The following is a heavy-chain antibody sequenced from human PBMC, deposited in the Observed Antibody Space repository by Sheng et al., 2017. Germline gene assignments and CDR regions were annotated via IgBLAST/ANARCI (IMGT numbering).Heavy chain of an antibody. D-gene: IGHD3-10*01. CDR2: VSPKGST. CDR3: AKKVRDRVVSHFDV. Sequence: QVRLQESGPRLVKPSETMSLTYTVSGASVNGPYYWDWIRQPPGKGLEWIGVVSPKGSTYYNPSVKSRATISLDTSRNQFSLTLASVTATDTALYFCAKKVRDRVVSHFDVWGLVTVVTVSS. J-gene: IGHJ3*01. V-gene: IGHV4-38-2*02. CDR1: GASVNGPYY.